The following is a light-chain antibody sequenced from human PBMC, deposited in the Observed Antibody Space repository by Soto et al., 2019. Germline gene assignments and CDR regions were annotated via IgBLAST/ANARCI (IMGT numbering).Light chain of an antibody. CDR3: VLYMGSGIPWV. V-gene: IGLV8-61*01. Sequence: TVVTQEPSLSVSPGGTVTLTCGLSSGSVSTSFYPGWYQQTPGQAPRTLIYSTNTRSSGVPDRFSGSILGNKAALTITGAQTDDECDYYCVLYMGSGIPWVFGGGTKVTVL. CDR1: SGSVSTSFY. J-gene: IGLJ3*02. CDR2: STN.